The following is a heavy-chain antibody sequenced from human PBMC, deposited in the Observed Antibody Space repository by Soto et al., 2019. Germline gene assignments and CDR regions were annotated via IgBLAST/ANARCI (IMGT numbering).Heavy chain of an antibody. J-gene: IGHJ6*02. CDR3: ARDPRFSIAVAGNYYYYYGMDV. Sequence: FLRLSCAASGFTFSSYWMSWVRQAPGKGLEWVANIKQNGSEKYYVDSVKGRFTISRDNAKNSLYLQMNSLRAEDTAVYYCARDPRFSIAVAGNYYYYYGMDVWGQGTTVTVSS. V-gene: IGHV3-7*01. CDR1: GFTFSSYW. CDR2: IKQNGSEK. D-gene: IGHD6-19*01.